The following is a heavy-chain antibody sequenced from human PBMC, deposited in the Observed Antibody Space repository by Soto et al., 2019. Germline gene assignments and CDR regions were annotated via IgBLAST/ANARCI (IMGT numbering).Heavy chain of an antibody. V-gene: IGHV2-5*02. J-gene: IGHJ5*02. D-gene: IGHD6-13*01. CDR3: AHTRVELAPNWFDP. CDR1: GFSLITSGVG. Sequence: GSGPTLVNPTQTLTLTCSFSGFSLITSGVGVGWIRQPPGKALEWLALIYWDDDTGYSTSLRNRLTITKDTSRNQVVLTMTNMDPVDTATYYCAHTRVELAPNWFDPWGQGTLVTVSS. CDR2: IYWDDDT.